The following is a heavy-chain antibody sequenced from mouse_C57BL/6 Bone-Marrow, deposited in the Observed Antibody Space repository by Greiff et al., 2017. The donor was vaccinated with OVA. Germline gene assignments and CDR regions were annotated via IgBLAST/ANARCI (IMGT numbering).Heavy chain of an antibody. V-gene: IGHV7-1*01. CDR3: ARDALYGSSRAWFAY. J-gene: IGHJ3*01. CDR1: GFTFSDFY. D-gene: IGHD1-1*01. CDR2: SRNKANDYTT. Sequence: EVMLVESGGGLVQSGRSLRLSCATSGFTFSDFYMEWVRQAPGKGLEWIAASRNKANDYTTEYSASVKGRFIVTRDTSQSILDLQMNALRAEDTAIYYCARDALYGSSRAWFAYWGQGTLVTVSA.